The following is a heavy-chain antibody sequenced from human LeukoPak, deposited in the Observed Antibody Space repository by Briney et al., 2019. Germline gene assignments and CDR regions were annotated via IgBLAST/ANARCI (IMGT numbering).Heavy chain of an antibody. CDR2: IYYSGST. CDR3: ARAAGSWYYFDY. Sequence: SETLSLTCAVSGGSISSSSYFWGWIRLPPGKGLEWIGTIYYSGSTYYNPSLKSRVTISVDTSKNQFSLKLGSVTAADTAVYFCARAAGSWYYFDYWGQGTLVTVSS. CDR1: GGSISSSSYF. D-gene: IGHD6-19*01. J-gene: IGHJ4*02. V-gene: IGHV4-39*01.